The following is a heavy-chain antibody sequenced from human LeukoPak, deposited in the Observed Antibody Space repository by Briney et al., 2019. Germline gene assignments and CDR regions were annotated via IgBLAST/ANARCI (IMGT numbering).Heavy chain of an antibody. D-gene: IGHD3-3*01. J-gene: IGHJ4*02. CDR1: GYTFTGYY. CDR3: ASGYDFWSGLDY. Sequence: ASVKVSCKASGYTFTGYYMHWVRQAPGQGLEWMGRINPNSGGTNYAQKFQGRVTMTRDTSTSTVYMELSSLRSEDTAVYYCASGYDFWSGLDYWGQGTLVTVSS. V-gene: IGHV1-2*06. CDR2: INPNSGGT.